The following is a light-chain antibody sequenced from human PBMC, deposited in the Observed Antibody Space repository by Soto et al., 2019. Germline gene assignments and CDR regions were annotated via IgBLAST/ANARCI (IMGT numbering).Light chain of an antibody. CDR1: QSISSW. CDR2: AAS. V-gene: IGKV1-39*01. Sequence: DIQMNQSPSTLSASVGDRVTITCRASQSISSWLAWYQQKPAKAPKLLIYAASSLQSGVPSRFSGSGSGTDFSLTISSLQPEDFATYYCQQSYSTPRTFGQGTKVDNK. J-gene: IGKJ1*01. CDR3: QQSYSTPRT.